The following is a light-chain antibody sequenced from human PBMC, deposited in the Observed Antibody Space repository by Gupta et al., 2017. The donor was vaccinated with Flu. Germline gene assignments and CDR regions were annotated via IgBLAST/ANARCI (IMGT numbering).Light chain of an antibody. Sequence: EIVMTQSPTTLSVSPGERATLSCRASQSVSSNLAWYQQKTCQAPRLLIYDASTRDTGIPARFSGRGGGTELTLTSSSRHPEDFAVYYCQQYNNWPPGTFGQGTKVEIK. CDR2: DAS. J-gene: IGKJ1*01. CDR1: QSVSSN. CDR3: QQYNNWPPGT. V-gene: IGKV3-15*01.